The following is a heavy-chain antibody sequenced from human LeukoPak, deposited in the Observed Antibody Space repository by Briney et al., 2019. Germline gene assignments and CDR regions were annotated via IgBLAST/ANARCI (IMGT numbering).Heavy chain of an antibody. D-gene: IGHD4-17*01. CDR1: GFTFCSYG. Sequence: GGSLRLSCAASGFTFCSYGMHWVRQAPGKGLEWVAVISYDGSNKYYADSVKGRFTISRDNSKNTLYLQMNSLRAEDTAVYYCAKEDYGDFDYWGQGTLVTVSS. CDR2: ISYDGSNK. J-gene: IGHJ4*02. CDR3: AKEDYGDFDY. V-gene: IGHV3-30*18.